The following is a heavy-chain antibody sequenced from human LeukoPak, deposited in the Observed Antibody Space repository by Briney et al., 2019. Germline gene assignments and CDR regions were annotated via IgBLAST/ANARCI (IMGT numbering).Heavy chain of an antibody. V-gene: IGHV1-18*01. CDR1: GYTFTSYG. J-gene: IGHJ4*02. D-gene: IGHD4-17*01. CDR2: ISAYNGNT. Sequence: ASVKVSFKASGYTFTSYGISWLRQAPGQGLEWMGWISAYNGNTNYAQKLQGRVTMTTDTSTSTAYMELRSLRSDDTAVYYCARDGRDYGDYVYWGEGTLVTVSS. CDR3: ARDGRDYGDYVY.